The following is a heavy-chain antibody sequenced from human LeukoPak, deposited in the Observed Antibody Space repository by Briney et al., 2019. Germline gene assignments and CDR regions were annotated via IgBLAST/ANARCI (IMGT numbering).Heavy chain of an antibody. CDR3: ARDLWSGSYYYFDY. CDR1: GDSVSSNSAA. J-gene: IGHJ4*02. CDR2: THYRSKWSS. D-gene: IGHD1-26*01. Sequence: SQTLSLTCAISGDSVSSNSAAWNWIRQSPSRGLEWLGRTHYRSKWSSDHAVSVKNRITINPDTSKNQFSLHLNSVTPEDTAVYYCARDLWSGSYYYFDYWGQGTLVTVSS. V-gene: IGHV6-1*01.